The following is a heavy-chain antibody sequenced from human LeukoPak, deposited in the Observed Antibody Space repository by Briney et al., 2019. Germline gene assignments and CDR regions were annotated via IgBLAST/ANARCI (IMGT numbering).Heavy chain of an antibody. CDR2: ISGSGGST. J-gene: IGHJ4*02. Sequence: GGSLRLSCAASGFTFSSYAMSGVRQAPGKGLEWVSAISGSGGSTYYADSVKGRFTISRDNSKNTLYLQLNSLRAEDTAVYYCAKAPTIFGDFDYWGQGTLVTVSS. V-gene: IGHV3-23*01. CDR3: AKAPTIFGDFDY. CDR1: GFTFSSYA. D-gene: IGHD3-3*01.